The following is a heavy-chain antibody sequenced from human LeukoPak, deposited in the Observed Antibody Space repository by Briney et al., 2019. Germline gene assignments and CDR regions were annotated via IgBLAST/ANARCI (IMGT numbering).Heavy chain of an antibody. V-gene: IGHV3-30*03. CDR2: TSSDGSRN. Sequence: PGRSLRLSCAASGFPFSSYGMHRVRQAPGKGLEWVAVTSSDGSRNHYADSVKGRFTISRDNSKNTLYLQMSSLRAEDTAVYYCARLEAYWGQGTLVTVSS. D-gene: IGHD1-1*01. J-gene: IGHJ4*02. CDR3: ARLEAY. CDR1: GFPFSSYG.